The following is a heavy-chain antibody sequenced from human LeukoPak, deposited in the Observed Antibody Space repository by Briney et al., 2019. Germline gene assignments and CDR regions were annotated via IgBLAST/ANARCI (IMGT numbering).Heavy chain of an antibody. D-gene: IGHD6-13*01. CDR2: IYYSGST. CDR3: ARVARVGYSSSWYRRSGAFDI. Sequence: SETLSLTCTVSGGSISSYYWSWIRQPPGKGLEWIGYIYYSGSTNYNPSPKSRVTISVDTSKNQFSLKLSSVTAADTAVYYCARVARVGYSSSWYRRSGAFDIWGQGTMVTVSS. J-gene: IGHJ3*02. V-gene: IGHV4-59*01. CDR1: GGSISSYY.